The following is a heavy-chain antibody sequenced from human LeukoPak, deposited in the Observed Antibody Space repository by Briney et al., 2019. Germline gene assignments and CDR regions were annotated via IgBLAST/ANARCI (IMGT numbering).Heavy chain of an antibody. CDR3: ARGDYSGYDWRTPKGVVCFDY. V-gene: IGHV4-34*01. Sequence: SETLSLTCGVYGGSFNDYYWTWIRQPPGKGLEWIGETNHSGSTNYNPSLESRVTVSVDTSKNQFSLKLSSVTAADTAVYYCARGDYSGYDWRTPKGVVCFDYWGQGTLVTVSS. CDR2: TNHSGST. CDR1: GGSFNDYY. D-gene: IGHD5-12*01. J-gene: IGHJ4*02.